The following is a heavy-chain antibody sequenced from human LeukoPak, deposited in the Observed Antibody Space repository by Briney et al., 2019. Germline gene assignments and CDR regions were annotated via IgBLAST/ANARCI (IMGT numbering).Heavy chain of an antibody. CDR3: ATGGWANWFYP. V-gene: IGHV1-69*13. J-gene: IGHJ5*02. Sequence: GASEKVSCKASGCTFSSYAISWVRQAPGQGLEWMGGIIPIFGTANYAQKFQGRVTITADESTSTAYMELSSLRSEDTAVYYCATGGWANWFYPWAQGTLVTVSS. CDR1: GCTFSSYA. D-gene: IGHD1-26*01. CDR2: IIPIFGTA.